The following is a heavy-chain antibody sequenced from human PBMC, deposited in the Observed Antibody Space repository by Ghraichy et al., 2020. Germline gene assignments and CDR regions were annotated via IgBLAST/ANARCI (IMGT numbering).Heavy chain of an antibody. CDR3: ARGSGRVATMDY. CDR2: INNGGRT. Sequence: GGSLRLSCAASGFTVSSNYMSWVRQAPGKGLEWVSAINNGGRTYYADSVKGRFTISRDNSKNTLYLEINSLRVEDTAVYYCARGSGRVATMDYWGQGTLDTVSS. V-gene: IGHV3-66*02. D-gene: IGHD5-12*01. J-gene: IGHJ4*02. CDR1: GFTVSSNY.